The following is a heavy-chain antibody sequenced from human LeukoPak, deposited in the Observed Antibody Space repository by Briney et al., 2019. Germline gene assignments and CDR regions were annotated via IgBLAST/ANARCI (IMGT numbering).Heavy chain of an antibody. J-gene: IGHJ4*02. CDR3: ARDSIAARPAGGAY. D-gene: IGHD6-6*01. V-gene: IGHV1-18*01. CDR1: GYTFTSYG. Sequence: ASVKVSCKSSGYTFTSYGISWVRQAPGQGLEWMGWISAYNGNTNYAQKLQGRVTMTTDTATSRAYMELRSLRSDDTAVYYCARDSIAARPAGGAYWGQGTLVTVSS. CDR2: ISAYNGNT.